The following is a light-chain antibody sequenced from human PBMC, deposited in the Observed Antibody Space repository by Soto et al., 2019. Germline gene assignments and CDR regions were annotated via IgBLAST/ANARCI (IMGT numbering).Light chain of an antibody. CDR1: QPLNNN. V-gene: IGKV3-15*01. Sequence: EIVMTHSPATPSVSPCDTATLSRTLVQPLNNNVAWYQHKPGQAPRLLIYGTSTRATGISARFSGGGSGTEFTLTISSLQSEDFAVYFCQQYEKWPPSRTFGQGTRVEIK. J-gene: IGKJ5*01. CDR3: QQYEKWPPSRT. CDR2: GTS.